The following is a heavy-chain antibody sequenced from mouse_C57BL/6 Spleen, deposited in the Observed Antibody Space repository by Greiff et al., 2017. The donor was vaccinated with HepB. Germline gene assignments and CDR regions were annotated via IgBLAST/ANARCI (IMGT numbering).Heavy chain of an antibody. CDR3: ARGTTVVVSYWYFDV. V-gene: IGHV1-4*01. J-gene: IGHJ1*03. Sequence: QVQLKESGAELARPGASVKMSCKASGYTFTSYTMHWVKQRPGQCLEWIGYINPSSGYTKYNQKFKDKATLTADKSSSTAYMQLSSLTSEDSAVYYCARGTTVVVSYWYFDVWGTGTTVTVSS. D-gene: IGHD1-1*01. CDR2: INPSSGYT. CDR1: GYTFTSYT.